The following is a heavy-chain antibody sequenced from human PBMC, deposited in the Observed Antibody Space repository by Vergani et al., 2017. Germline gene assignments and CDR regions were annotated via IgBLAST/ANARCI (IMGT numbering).Heavy chain of an antibody. Sequence: QLQLHDSGPGLVKPSETLSLTCIVSGGSISSYYWGLIRQPPGKGLEWIGYISYSGSTKYNPSLKSRVTILADTSKNQFSLKLTSVTAADTAVYYCARYSGYDNFDYWGQGTLVTVSS. D-gene: IGHD5-12*01. CDR3: ARYSGYDNFDY. CDR2: ISYSGST. V-gene: IGHV4-59*01. CDR1: GGSISSYY. J-gene: IGHJ4*02.